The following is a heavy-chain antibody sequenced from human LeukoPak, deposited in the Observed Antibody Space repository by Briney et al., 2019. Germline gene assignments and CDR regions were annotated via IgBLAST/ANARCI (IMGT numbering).Heavy chain of an antibody. Sequence: PGGSLRLSCAASGFIFSTYGMHWVRQAPGEGLEWVAVVSYAGTKQYYADSVKGRFTISRDNSKNTLYLHMNSLRAEDTAVYYCAKSTMVRGGLGIFDYWGQGTLVTVAS. J-gene: IGHJ4*02. CDR3: AKSTMVRGGLGIFDY. CDR2: VSYAGTKQ. D-gene: IGHD3-10*01. V-gene: IGHV3-30*18. CDR1: GFIFSTYG.